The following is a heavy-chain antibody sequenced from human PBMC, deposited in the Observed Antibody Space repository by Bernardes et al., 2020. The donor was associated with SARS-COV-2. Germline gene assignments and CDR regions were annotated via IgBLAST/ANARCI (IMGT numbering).Heavy chain of an antibody. CDR3: ARHSLHRIQLWLFVGYGMDV. CDR2: IYYSGST. CDR1: GGSISSSSYY. D-gene: IGHD5-18*01. J-gene: IGHJ6*02. Sequence: SETLSLTCTVSGGSISSSSYYWGWIRQPPGKGLEWIGSIYYSGSTYYNPSLKSRVTISVDTSKNQFSLKLSSVTAADTAVYYCARHSLHRIQLWLFVGYGMDVWGQGTTVTVSS. V-gene: IGHV4-39*01.